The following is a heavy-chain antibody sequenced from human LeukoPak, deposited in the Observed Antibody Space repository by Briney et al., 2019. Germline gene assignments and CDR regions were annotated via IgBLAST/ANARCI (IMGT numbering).Heavy chain of an antibody. CDR1: GGSISSYY. V-gene: IGHV4-59*08. D-gene: IGHD3-10*01. CDR2: IYYSGST. J-gene: IGHJ4*02. Sequence: PSETLSLTCTVSGGSISSYYWSWIRQPPGEGLEWIGYIYYSGSTNYNPSLKSRVTISVDTSKNQFSLKLSSVTAADTAVYYCASTRSGSYFDYWGQGTLVTVSS. CDR3: ASTRSGSYFDY.